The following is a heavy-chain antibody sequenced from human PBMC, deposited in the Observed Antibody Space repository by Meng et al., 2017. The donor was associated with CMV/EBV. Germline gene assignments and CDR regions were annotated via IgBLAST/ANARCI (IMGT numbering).Heavy chain of an antibody. D-gene: IGHD4-17*01. J-gene: IGHJ4*02. CDR1: GFTFSDYY. Sequence: GGPLRLSCAASGFTFSDYYMSWIRQAPGKGLEWVSYISSSGSTIYYADSVKGRFTISRDNAKNSLYLQMNSLRAEDTAVYYCAREKLTNDYGDSYFDYWGQGTLVTVSS. CDR2: ISSSGSTI. CDR3: AREKLTNDYGDSYFDY. V-gene: IGHV3-11*04.